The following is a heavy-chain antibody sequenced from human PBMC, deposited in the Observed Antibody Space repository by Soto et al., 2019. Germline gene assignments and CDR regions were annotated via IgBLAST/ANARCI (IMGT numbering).Heavy chain of an antibody. CDR3: ARGQASGSYYLLDD. J-gene: IGHJ4*02. V-gene: IGHV1-8*01. CDR2: INPNSGNI. D-gene: IGHD3-10*01. CDR1: GDTFTTYD. Sequence: ASVKVSCKASGDTFTTYDINWVRQATGHGLEWMGWINPNSGNIGYAQRFQGRVTMTRDTAIRTAYMEVSSLRSDDTAVYYCARGQASGSYYLLDDWGQGTLVTVSS.